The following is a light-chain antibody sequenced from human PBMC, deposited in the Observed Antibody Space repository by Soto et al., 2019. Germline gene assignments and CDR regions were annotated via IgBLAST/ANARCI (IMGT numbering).Light chain of an antibody. CDR2: GAS. J-gene: IGKJ4*01. CDR3: HQYDNWPLA. V-gene: IGKV3-15*01. Sequence: EIVMTQSPATLSVSPGEGATLSCRASQSVSSNLAWYQQKPGQAPRLLIYGASTRGTGMPARFSGSGSGTEFTLTISSLHSEDFAVYYCHQYDNWPLAFGGGTKVEIK. CDR1: QSVSSN.